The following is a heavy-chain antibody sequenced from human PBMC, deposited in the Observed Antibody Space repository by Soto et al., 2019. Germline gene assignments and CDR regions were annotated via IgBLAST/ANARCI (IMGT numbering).Heavy chain of an antibody. D-gene: IGHD2-2*01. Sequence: PGGSLRLSCAASGFTSGLTFSKYAMSWGRQTPGRGLEWVSGISGSGGSTYYADSVKGRFTISRDNSKNTLYLQMNSLRAEDTAVYYCAKYAGFDPWGQGTLVTVSS. J-gene: IGHJ5*02. CDR2: ISGSGGST. CDR3: AKYAGFDP. CDR1: GFTSGLTFSKYA. V-gene: IGHV3-23*01.